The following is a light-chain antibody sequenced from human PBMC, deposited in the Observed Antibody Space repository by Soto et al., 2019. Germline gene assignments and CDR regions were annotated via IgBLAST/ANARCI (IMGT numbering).Light chain of an antibody. CDR2: DDS. J-gene: IGLJ2*01. CDR1: NIGDKS. V-gene: IGLV3-21*02. Sequence: SYEVTQPPWVSVAPGQTARIACGGNNIGDKSVHWYQQKPGQAPVLVVFDDSDRPSGIPERFSGSNSGYTATLTISRVEAGDEAAYYCQVFDRSSDHVIFGGGTQLTVL. CDR3: QVFDRSSDHVI.